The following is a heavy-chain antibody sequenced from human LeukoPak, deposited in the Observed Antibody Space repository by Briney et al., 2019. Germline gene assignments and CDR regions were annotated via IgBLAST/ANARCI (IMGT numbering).Heavy chain of an antibody. CDR3: ARGAVGATRFYYYYGMDV. J-gene: IGHJ6*02. Sequence: SETLSLTCAVYGGSFSGYYWSWVRQPPGKGLEWIGEINHSGSTNYNPYLTSRVTISVDTSKNQFSLKLSSVTAADTAVYYCARGAVGATRFYYYYGMDVWGQGTTVTVSS. CDR2: INHSGST. CDR1: GGSFSGYY. V-gene: IGHV4-34*01. D-gene: IGHD1-26*01.